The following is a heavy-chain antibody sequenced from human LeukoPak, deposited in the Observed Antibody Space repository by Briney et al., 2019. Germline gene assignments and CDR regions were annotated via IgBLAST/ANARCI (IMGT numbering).Heavy chain of an antibody. J-gene: IGHJ4*02. CDR2: IYSGGST. Sequence: PGGSLRLSCAASGFTFSSNYMSWVRQAPGKGLEWVSVIYSGGSTYYSDSVKGRFTISRDNSKNTLYLQMNSLRAEDTAVYYCAKDYLVPGYYGSGSFDYWGQGTLVTVSS. V-gene: IGHV3-66*01. CDR3: AKDYLVPGYYGSGSFDY. D-gene: IGHD3-10*01. CDR1: GFTFSSNY.